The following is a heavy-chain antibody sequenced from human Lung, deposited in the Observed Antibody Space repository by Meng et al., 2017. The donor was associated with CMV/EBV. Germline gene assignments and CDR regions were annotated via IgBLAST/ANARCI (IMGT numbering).Heavy chain of an antibody. CDR2: INNDGSST. D-gene: IGHD6-19*01. CDR3: ARDSIVVPGRIYYYAMDV. J-gene: IGHJ6*04. CDR1: GFSFSSYW. Sequence: SCAASGFSFSSYWMHWVRQAPGRGLVWVAHINNDGSSTTYADSVKGRFTISRDNAKNTVFLQMHSLGVEDTAVYYCARDSIVVPGRIYYYAMDVWGNGTXVTVSS. V-gene: IGHV3-74*01.